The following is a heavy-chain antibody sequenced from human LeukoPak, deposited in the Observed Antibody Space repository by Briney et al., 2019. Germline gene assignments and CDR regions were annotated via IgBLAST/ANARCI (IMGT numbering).Heavy chain of an antibody. CDR2: ISASRDYT. J-gene: IGHJ4*02. V-gene: IGHV3-23*01. CDR1: GFTFSTYA. CDR3: AKGKLAFES. Sequence: PGGSLRLSCAASGFTFSTYAMTWVRQTPGKGLEWVSAISASRDYTYYADSVKGRFTISRDDSKNTLYLQINSLRAEDTALYYCAKGKLAFESWGQGTLVTVSS.